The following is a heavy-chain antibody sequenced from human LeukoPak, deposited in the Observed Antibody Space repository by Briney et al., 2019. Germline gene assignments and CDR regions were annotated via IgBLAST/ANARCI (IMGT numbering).Heavy chain of an antibody. Sequence: PGGSLRLSCAASGFTFSSYAVSWVRQAPGKGLEWVSAISGSGGSTYYADSVKGRFTISRDNSKNTLYLQMNSLRAEDTAVYYCAKVAGASYDSSGYVDYWGQGTLVTVSS. D-gene: IGHD3-22*01. J-gene: IGHJ4*02. CDR1: GFTFSSYA. CDR3: AKVAGASYDSSGYVDY. V-gene: IGHV3-23*01. CDR2: ISGSGGST.